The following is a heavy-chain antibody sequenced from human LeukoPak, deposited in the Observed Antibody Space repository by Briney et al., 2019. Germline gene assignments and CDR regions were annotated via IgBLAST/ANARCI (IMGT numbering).Heavy chain of an antibody. CDR3: ARDRGYYYDSSGYGSMDV. CDR1: GFTFSRYS. Sequence: GGSLRLSCAASGFTFSRYSMNWVRQAPGKGLEWVSSISSSSSYIYYADSVKGRFTISRDNAKNSLYLQMNSLRAEDTAVYYCARDRGYYYDSSGYGSMDVWGKGTTVTVSS. D-gene: IGHD3-22*01. V-gene: IGHV3-21*01. CDR2: ISSSSSYI. J-gene: IGHJ6*03.